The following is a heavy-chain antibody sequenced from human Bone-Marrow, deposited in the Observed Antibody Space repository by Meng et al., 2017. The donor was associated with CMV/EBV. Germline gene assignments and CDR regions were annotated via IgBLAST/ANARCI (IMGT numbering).Heavy chain of an antibody. V-gene: IGHV1-2*02. CDR3: VSFGILVAAGRGMDV. CDR2: INPNNRAT. J-gene: IGHJ6*02. Sequence: ASVKVSCKASGYTFTSYGISWVRQAPGQGLEWMGWINPNNRATKYAQKFQGRVTMTRDLSMSTAYMELSRLRYDDTAIYYCVSFGILVAAGRGMDVWGQGTTVTVSS. CDR1: GYTFTSYG. D-gene: IGHD2-15*01.